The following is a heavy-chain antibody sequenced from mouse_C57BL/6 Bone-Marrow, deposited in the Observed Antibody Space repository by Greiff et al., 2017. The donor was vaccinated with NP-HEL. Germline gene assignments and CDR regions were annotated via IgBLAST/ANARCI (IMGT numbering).Heavy chain of an antibody. CDR3: TRGGPFAY. Sequence: VQLQQSGAELVGPGASVTLSCKASGYTFTDYEMHWVKQTPVHGLEWIGAIDPETGGTAYNQKFKGKAILTADKSSSTAYMELRSLTSEDSAVYYCTRGGPFAYWGQGTLVTVSA. CDR1: GYTFTDYE. CDR2: IDPETGGT. V-gene: IGHV1-15*01. D-gene: IGHD3-3*01. J-gene: IGHJ3*01.